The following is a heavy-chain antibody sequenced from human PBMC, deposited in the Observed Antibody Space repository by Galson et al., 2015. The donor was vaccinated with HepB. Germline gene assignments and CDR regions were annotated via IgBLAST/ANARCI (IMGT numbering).Heavy chain of an antibody. Sequence: SLRLSCAASGFTVSRNYMSWVRQAPGKGLVWVSVMYSGGSTCHANSVEGRFTMSRDNSKNTVYLQMNSLRAEDTAVYYCAALPTGEYWGQGTLVIVSS. V-gene: IGHV3-53*01. CDR1: GFTVSRNY. D-gene: IGHD3-10*01. J-gene: IGHJ4*02. CDR2: MYSGGST. CDR3: AALPTGEY.